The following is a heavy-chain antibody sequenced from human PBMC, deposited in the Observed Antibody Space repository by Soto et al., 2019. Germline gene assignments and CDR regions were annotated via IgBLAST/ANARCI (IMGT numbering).Heavy chain of an antibody. CDR2: IYHSGST. V-gene: IGHV4-4*02. Sequence: SETLSLTCAVSGGSISSSNWWSWVRQPPGKGLEWIGEIYHSGSTNYNPSLKSRVAISVDKSKNQFSLKLSSVTAADTAVYYCARDDGSSWDNDAFDIWCQGAMVT. CDR1: GGSISSSNW. D-gene: IGHD6-13*01. J-gene: IGHJ3*02. CDR3: ARDDGSSWDNDAFDI.